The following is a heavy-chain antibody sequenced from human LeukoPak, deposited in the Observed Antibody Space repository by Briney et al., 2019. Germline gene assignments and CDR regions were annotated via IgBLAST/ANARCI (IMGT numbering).Heavy chain of an antibody. CDR2: VSYDGSNQ. CDR3: AKDTSYYYDSSGYYNSAFDI. CDR1: GFTFSSYG. V-gene: IGHV3-30*18. D-gene: IGHD3-22*01. Sequence: GGSLRLSCVASGFTFSSYGMHWVRKAPGKGLEWVVVVSYDGSNQYYADSVKGRFTISRDNSKNTLYLHLNSLRAEDTAVYYCAKDTSYYYDSSGYYNSAFDIWGQGTVVTVSS. J-gene: IGHJ3*02.